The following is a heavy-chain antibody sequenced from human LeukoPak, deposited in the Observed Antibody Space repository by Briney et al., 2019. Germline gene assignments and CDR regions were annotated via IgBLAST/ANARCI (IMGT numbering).Heavy chain of an antibody. Sequence: SETLSLTCAVYGGSFSGYYWSWIRQPPGKGLEWIGEINHSGSTNYNPSLKSRVTISVDTSKNQFSLKLSSVTAADTAVYYCARIGYCSGGSCLFPYYYYYYMDVWGKGTTVTVSS. J-gene: IGHJ6*03. D-gene: IGHD2-15*01. CDR1: GGSFSGYY. CDR2: INHSGST. CDR3: ARIGYCSGGSCLFPYYYYYYMDV. V-gene: IGHV4-34*01.